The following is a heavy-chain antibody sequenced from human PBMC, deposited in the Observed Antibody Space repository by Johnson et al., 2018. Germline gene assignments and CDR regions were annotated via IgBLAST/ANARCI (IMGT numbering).Heavy chain of an antibody. J-gene: IGHJ1*01. V-gene: IGHV3-30*18. CDR2: ISYDGSNK. D-gene: IGHD3-22*01. CDR1: SSYG. Sequence: SSYGMHWVRQAPGKGLEWVAVISYDGSNKYYADSVKGRFTISRDNSKNTLYLQMNSLRAEDTAVYYCAKLLITMIVVAPFQHWGQGTLVTVSS. CDR3: AKLLITMIVVAPFQH.